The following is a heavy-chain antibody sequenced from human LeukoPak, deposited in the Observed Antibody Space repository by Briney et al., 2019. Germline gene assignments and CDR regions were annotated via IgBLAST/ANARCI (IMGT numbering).Heavy chain of an antibody. Sequence: GGSLRLSCAASGFTFSSYEMNWVRQAPGKGLEWVSYISSSGSTIYYADSVKGRFTISRDNAKNSLYLQMNSLRAEDTAVYYCARSISSGPFPYYYYGMDVWGKGTTVTVSS. J-gene: IGHJ6*01. D-gene: IGHD6-25*01. CDR1: GFTFSSYE. CDR2: ISSSGSTI. CDR3: ARSISSGPFPYYYYGMDV. V-gene: IGHV3-48*03.